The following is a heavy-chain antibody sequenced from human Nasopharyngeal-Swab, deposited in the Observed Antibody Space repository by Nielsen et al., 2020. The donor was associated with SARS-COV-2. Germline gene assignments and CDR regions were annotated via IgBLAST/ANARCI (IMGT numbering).Heavy chain of an antibody. V-gene: IGHV4-39*01. J-gene: IGHJ5*02. Sequence: SETLSLTCTVSGDSISSNSYYWVWIRRSPGKGLEWIGSFSYSGTTYFNPPLKSRVTISVDTSKNQFSVKLSSVTAADTAVYYCASYYYDSSDYSYWFDPWGQGTLVTVSS. CDR3: ASYYYDSSDYSYWFDP. D-gene: IGHD3-22*01. CDR1: GDSISSNSYY. CDR2: FSYSGTT.